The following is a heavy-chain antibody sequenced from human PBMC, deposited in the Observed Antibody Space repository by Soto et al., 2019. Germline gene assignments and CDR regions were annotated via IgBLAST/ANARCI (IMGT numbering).Heavy chain of an antibody. D-gene: IGHD2-21*02. V-gene: IGHV3-21*01. Sequence: GGSLRLSCATSGFTFSSYTMNWVRRAPGKGLEWISSISSSATYIYYADSVKGRFTISRDNSINSLYLQMNSLRAEDTAVYYCARDAGSHIVAVTAKDYWGQGTLVTV. CDR2: ISSSATYI. CDR1: GFTFSSYT. J-gene: IGHJ4*02. CDR3: ARDAGSHIVAVTAKDY.